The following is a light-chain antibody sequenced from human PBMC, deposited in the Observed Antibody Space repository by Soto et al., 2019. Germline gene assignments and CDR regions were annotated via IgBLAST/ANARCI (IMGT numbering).Light chain of an antibody. J-gene: IGKJ5*01. CDR3: HQYNNWPFA. CDR2: GAS. CDR1: QTISNN. Sequence: EVVMRQSPSTLSVSPGEIATLYCGASQTISNNLAWYQQKPGQAPRLLIYGASTRAAGIPDRFSASWSGTEFTLTISSLQSEDFAVYYCHQYNNWPFAFGQGTRLEIK. V-gene: IGKV3-15*01.